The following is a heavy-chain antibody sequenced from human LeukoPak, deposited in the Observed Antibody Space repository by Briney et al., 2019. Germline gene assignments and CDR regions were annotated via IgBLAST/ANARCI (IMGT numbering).Heavy chain of an antibody. CDR2: SIPIFGTA. D-gene: IGHD6-13*01. V-gene: IGHV1-69*06. Sequence: ASVKVSCKVSGYTLTELSMHWVRQAPGQGLEWMGGSIPIFGTANYAQKFQGRVTITADKSTSTAYMELSSLRSEDTAVYYCARSSIIAAAGPYYFDYWGQGTLVTVSS. CDR3: ARSSIIAAAGPYYFDY. CDR1: GYTLTELS. J-gene: IGHJ4*02.